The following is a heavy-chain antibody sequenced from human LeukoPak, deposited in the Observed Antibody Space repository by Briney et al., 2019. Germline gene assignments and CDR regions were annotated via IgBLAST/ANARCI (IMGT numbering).Heavy chain of an antibody. J-gene: IGHJ4*02. CDR2: ISGSGGST. Sequence: GGSLRLSCAASGFTFSSYAMSWVRQAPGKELEWVSAISGSGGSTYYTDSVNGRFTISRDISKNTLFLQMNSLRAEDTAVYYCAKGGAYYYVSSGYFDYWGQGALVTVSS. D-gene: IGHD3-22*01. V-gene: IGHV3-23*01. CDR3: AKGGAYYYVSSGYFDY. CDR1: GFTFSSYA.